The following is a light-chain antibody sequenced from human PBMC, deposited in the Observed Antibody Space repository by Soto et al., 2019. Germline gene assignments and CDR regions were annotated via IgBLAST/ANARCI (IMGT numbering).Light chain of an antibody. CDR1: QNIRSW. J-gene: IGKJ4*01. CDR2: SAS. Sequence: TQSPGTLSASVGDRVTITCRASQNIRSWLAWYQQKPGKAPELLIYSASGLESGVPSRFSGSGFGTEFTLTISSLQPDDFATYYCQEYNGNSGLTFGGGTKVEIK. CDR3: QEYNGNSGLT. V-gene: IGKV1-5*03.